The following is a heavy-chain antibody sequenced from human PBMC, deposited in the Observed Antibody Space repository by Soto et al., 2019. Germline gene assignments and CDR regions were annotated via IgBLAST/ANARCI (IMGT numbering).Heavy chain of an antibody. CDR3: AKLERPTGAFDI. D-gene: IGHD1-1*01. CDR1: GFTFSSYG. J-gene: IGHJ3*02. V-gene: IGHV3-30*18. CDR2: ISYDGSNK. Sequence: GGSLRLSCAASGFTFSSYGMHWVRQAPGKGLEWVAVISYDGSNKYYADSVKGRFTISRDNSKNTLYLQMNSLRAEDTAVYYCAKLERPTGAFDIWGQGTMVTVSS.